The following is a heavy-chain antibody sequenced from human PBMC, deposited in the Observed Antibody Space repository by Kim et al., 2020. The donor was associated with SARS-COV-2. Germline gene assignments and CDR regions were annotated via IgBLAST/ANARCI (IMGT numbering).Heavy chain of an antibody. J-gene: IGHJ6*02. CDR3: AKDMFRAQTMVRGARGPYYYGMDV. V-gene: IGHV3-9*01. D-gene: IGHD3-10*01. Sequence: GGSLRLSCAASGFTFDDYAMHWVRQAPGKGLEWVSGISWNSGSIGYADSVKGRFTISRDNAKNSLYLQMNSLRAEDTALYYCAKDMFRAQTMVRGARGPYYYGMDVWGQGTTVTVSS. CDR2: ISWNSGSI. CDR1: GFTFDDYA.